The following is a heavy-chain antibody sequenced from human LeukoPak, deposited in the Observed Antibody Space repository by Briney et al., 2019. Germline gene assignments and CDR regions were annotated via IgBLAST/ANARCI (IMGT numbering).Heavy chain of an antibody. J-gene: IGHJ4*02. D-gene: IGHD3-22*01. V-gene: IGHV3-33*01. CDR2: IWYDGSNK. CDR3: ARSYYDSSGYYVFDY. Sequence: GGSLRLSCAASGFTFSSYGMHWVRQAPGKGLEWVAVIWYDGSNKYYADSVKGRFTISRDNSKNTLYLQMNSLRAEDTAVYYCARSYYDSSGYYVFDYWGQGTLVTVSS. CDR1: GFTFSSYG.